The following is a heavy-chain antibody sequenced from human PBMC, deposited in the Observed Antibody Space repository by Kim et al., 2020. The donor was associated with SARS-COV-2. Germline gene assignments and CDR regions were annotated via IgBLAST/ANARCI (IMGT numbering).Heavy chain of an antibody. J-gene: IGHJ4*02. CDR3: ARVGGATKEGQGY. D-gene: IGHD1-26*01. Sequence: YAHSVKGRFTISRDNSKNTLYLQMNSLRAEDTAVYYCARVGGATKEGQGYWGQGTLVTVSS. V-gene: IGHV3-33*01.